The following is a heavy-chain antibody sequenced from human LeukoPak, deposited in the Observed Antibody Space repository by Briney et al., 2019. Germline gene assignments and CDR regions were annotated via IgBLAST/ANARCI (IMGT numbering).Heavy chain of an antibody. D-gene: IGHD6-6*01. Sequence: GGSLRLSCAASGFTFDDYAMHWVRQAPGKGLEWVSGISWNSGSIGYADSVKGRFTISRDNAKNSLYLRMNSLRAEDTALYYCAKGNWIAADPLAFDYWGQGTLVTVSS. CDR2: ISWNSGSI. J-gene: IGHJ4*02. CDR3: AKGNWIAADPLAFDY. V-gene: IGHV3-9*01. CDR1: GFTFDDYA.